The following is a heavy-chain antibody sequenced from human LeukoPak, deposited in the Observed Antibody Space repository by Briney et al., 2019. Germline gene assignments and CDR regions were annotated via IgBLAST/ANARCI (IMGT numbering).Heavy chain of an antibody. D-gene: IGHD3-22*01. Sequence: SETLSLTCTVSGGSISSYYRSWIRQPAGKGLEWIGHIYTSGSTNYNPSLKSRVTMSVDTSKNQFSLKLSSVTAADTAVYYCASDSSAYYFTYFDYWGQGTLVTVSS. CDR3: ASDSSAYYFTYFDY. J-gene: IGHJ4*02. CDR1: GGSISSYY. V-gene: IGHV4-4*07. CDR2: IYTSGST.